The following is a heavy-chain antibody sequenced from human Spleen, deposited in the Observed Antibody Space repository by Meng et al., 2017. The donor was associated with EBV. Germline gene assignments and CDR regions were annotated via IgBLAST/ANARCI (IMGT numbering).Heavy chain of an antibody. CDR3: ATDFSPQPSRISGYAPLGY. V-gene: IGHV1-69-2*01. CDR2: VDPEDDET. Sequence: EVQLVQSGAEVKKPGATVKISCKFSGYTFTDYYMHWVQQVPGKGLEWMGLVDPEDDETIYAEKFQGRVTITADMSTETAYMELSSLTSEDTAVYYCATDFSPQPSRISGYAPLGYWGQGTLVTVSS. J-gene: IGHJ4*02. CDR1: GYTFTDYY. D-gene: IGHD5-12*01.